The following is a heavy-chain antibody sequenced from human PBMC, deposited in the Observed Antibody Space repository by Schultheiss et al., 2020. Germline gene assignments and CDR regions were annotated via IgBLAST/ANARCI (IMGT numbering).Heavy chain of an antibody. J-gene: IGHJ6*02. CDR2: IYSGGRT. D-gene: IGHD6-13*01. V-gene: IGHV3-53*01. CDR3: ARTLGMYSASQDGMDV. Sequence: GGSLRLSCAASGFNVSRNYMSWVRQAPGKGLEWVSVIYSGGRTNYADSVKGRFSISRDNAKNSLYLQMNSLRAEDTAIYYCARTLGMYSASQDGMDVWGQGTTVTVSS. CDR1: GFNVSRNY.